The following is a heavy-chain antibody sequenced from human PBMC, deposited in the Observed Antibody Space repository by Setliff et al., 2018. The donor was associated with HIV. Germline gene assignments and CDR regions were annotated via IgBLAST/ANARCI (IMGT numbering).Heavy chain of an antibody. CDR1: GYTFIDYY. CDR2: INPSDGTT. Sequence: ASVKVSCKASGYTFIDYYIHWVRQAPGRGLEWMGVINPSDGTTTYAQKFQGRITITTDTSANTAYMELSSLRSDDTAVYFCARGALLAVFDFDHWGHGTLVTVSS. J-gene: IGHJ4*01. D-gene: IGHD2-15*01. CDR3: ARGALLAVFDFDH. V-gene: IGHV1-46*01.